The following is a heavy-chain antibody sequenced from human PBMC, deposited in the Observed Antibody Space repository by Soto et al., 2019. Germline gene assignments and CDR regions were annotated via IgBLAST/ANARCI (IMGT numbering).Heavy chain of an antibody. CDR3: ARVDSSGSYFDS. CDR1: GGSISSYT. Sequence: PSETLSLTCTVSGGSISSYTWAWIRQPPGKALEWIGHTYYSGNTYYNPSLKSRVTLSADTSKNQFSLKLSSVTAADTAMYYCARVDSSGSYFDSWGQGTLVTVSS. V-gene: IGHV4-59*01. D-gene: IGHD3-22*01. J-gene: IGHJ4*02. CDR2: TYYSGNT.